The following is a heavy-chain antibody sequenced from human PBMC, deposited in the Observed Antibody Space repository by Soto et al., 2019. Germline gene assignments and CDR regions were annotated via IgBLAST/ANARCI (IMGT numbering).Heavy chain of an antibody. CDR1: GFTFSDYY. CDR2: ISSGGSII. J-gene: IGHJ6*03. V-gene: IGHV3-11*01. Sequence: QVQLVESGGGLVKPGGSLRLSCAASGFTFSDYYMSWIRQAPGKGLEWVSFISSGGSIIYYAGSVEGRLTISRDDAKNSVYRKINGRRAEDTAFFYCGRWGHEKPLYYHYYRAFGGRGTTLTVPS. D-gene: IGHD3-16*01. CDR3: GRWGHEKPLYYHYYRAF.